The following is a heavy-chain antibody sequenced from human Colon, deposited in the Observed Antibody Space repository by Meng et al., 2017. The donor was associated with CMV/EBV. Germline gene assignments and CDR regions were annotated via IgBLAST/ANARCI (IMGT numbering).Heavy chain of an antibody. D-gene: IGHD2-2*01. V-gene: IGHV4-34*01. J-gene: IGHJ6*02. CDR3: ARNIVVVPAASLYYYGMDV. CDR2: INHSGST. Sequence: SETLSLTCAVYGGSFSGYYWSWIRQPPGKGLEWIGEINHSGSTNYNPSLKSRVTISVDTSKNQFSLKLSSVTAADTAVYYCARNIVVVPAASLYYYGMDVWGQGTTVTVSS. CDR1: GGSFSGYY.